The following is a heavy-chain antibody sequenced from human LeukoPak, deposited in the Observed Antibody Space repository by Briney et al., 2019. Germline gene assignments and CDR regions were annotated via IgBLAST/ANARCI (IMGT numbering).Heavy chain of an antibody. CDR2: IIPIFGTA. V-gene: IGHV1-69*06. Sequence: SVKVSCKASGGTFSSYAISWVRQAPGQGLEWMGGIIPIFGTANYAQKFQGRVTITADKSTSTAYMELSSLRSEDTAVYYCATRGDYYYYYYMDVWGKGTTVTVSS. J-gene: IGHJ6*03. CDR1: GGTFSSYA. CDR3: ATRGDYYYYYYMDV.